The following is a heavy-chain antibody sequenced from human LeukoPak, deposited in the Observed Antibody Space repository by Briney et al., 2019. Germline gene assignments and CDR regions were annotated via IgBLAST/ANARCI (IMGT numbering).Heavy chain of an antibody. D-gene: IGHD2-21*02. CDR1: GYSFSIYW. V-gene: IGHV5-51*01. CDR2: IFPGDSDT. J-gene: IGHJ3*02. Sequence: GESLKISCKTSGYSFSIYWIGWVRQMPGQGLEWRGIIFPGDSDTRYSPSFQGQVTISADKSISTAYLQWNSLKASDTAMYYCSRWVTADRGKKDAFDIWGQGTMVTVSS. CDR3: SRWVTADRGKKDAFDI.